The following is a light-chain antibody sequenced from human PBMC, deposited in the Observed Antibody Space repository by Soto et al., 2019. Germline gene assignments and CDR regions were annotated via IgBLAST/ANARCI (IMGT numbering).Light chain of an antibody. V-gene: IGKV3-20*01. J-gene: IGKJ5*01. CDR1: QSVSKNY. CDR3: QQYAVSPIT. Sequence: EIVLTQSPATLSLSPGERATLSCRASQSVSKNYLAWYHQKPGQAPRLLIYAASTRATGIPDRFSGSGSGTDFTLTISRLEPEDFAVFYCQQYAVSPITFGQGARLEIK. CDR2: AAS.